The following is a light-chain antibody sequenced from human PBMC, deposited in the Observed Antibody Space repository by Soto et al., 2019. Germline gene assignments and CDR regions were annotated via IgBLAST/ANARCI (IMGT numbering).Light chain of an antibody. CDR3: QQDNTWPLT. CDR2: DAS. Sequence: EAVMTQSPATLSVSPGERPTLSCRASQIVSSNLAWYQQKPGQAPRLLIYDASTRATGIPARFSGSGSGTEFTRTISSLQSEDFAVFCCQQDNTWPLTFGPGTKVDIK. J-gene: IGKJ3*01. V-gene: IGKV3-15*01. CDR1: QIVSSN.